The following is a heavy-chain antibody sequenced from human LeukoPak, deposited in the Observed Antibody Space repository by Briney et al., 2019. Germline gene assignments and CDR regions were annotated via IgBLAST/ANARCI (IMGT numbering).Heavy chain of an antibody. CDR3: ARGSPLPYYDFWSGQTHPFDY. V-gene: IGHV1-18*01. CDR1: GYTFTSYG. J-gene: IGHJ4*02. D-gene: IGHD3-3*01. CDR2: ISAYNGNT. Sequence: ASVKVSCKASGYTFTSYGISWVRQAPGQGLEWMGWISAYNGNTNYAQKLQGRVTMTTDTSTSTAYMELRSLRSDDTAVYYCARGSPLPYYDFWSGQTHPFDYWGQGTLVTVSS.